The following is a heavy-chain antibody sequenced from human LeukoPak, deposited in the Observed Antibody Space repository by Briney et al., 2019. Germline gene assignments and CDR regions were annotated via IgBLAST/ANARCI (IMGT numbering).Heavy chain of an antibody. D-gene: IGHD6-19*01. Sequence: EALMTSCKGXGXXXXXXXXTWXXXXXXXXLEWMGRIDPSDSYTNYSPSXQGHFTISADKSISTAYLQWSSLKAPDTAMYYCTRQRSGWPLDFWGQGTLVTVSS. CDR1: GXXXXXXX. J-gene: IGHJ4*02. V-gene: IGHV5-10-1*01. CDR3: TRQRSGWPLDF. CDR2: IDPSDSYT.